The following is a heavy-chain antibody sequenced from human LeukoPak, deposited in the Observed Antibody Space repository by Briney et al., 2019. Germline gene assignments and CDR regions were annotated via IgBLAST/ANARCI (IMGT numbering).Heavy chain of an antibody. J-gene: IGHJ4*02. CDR2: IYSGGST. V-gene: IGHV3-53*01. Sequence: GGSLRLSCAASGFTVSSNHMSWVRQAPGKGLEWVSVIYSGGSTYYADSVKGRFTISRDNSKNTLYLQMNSLRAEDTAVYYCARLDDMAFDYWGQGTLVTVSS. CDR3: ARLDDMAFDY. D-gene: IGHD3-22*01. CDR1: GFTVSSNH.